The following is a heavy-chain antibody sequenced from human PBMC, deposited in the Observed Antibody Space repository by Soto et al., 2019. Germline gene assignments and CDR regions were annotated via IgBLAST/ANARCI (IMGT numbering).Heavy chain of an antibody. D-gene: IGHD6-19*01. Sequence: SEPLSLTCTVSGFSISTTYWSWVRQSPGKGLEWIGYVYNSGSTSYNPSLKSQVTISVDTSKNQFSLRLRSVTAADTAIYYCARIPYSSASFDYWGQGNLVTVSS. CDR2: VYNSGST. V-gene: IGHV4-59*01. CDR1: GFSISTTY. CDR3: ARIPYSSASFDY. J-gene: IGHJ4*02.